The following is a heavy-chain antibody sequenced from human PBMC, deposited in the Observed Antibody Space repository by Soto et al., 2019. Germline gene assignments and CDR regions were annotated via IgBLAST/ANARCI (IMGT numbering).Heavy chain of an antibody. CDR2: ISAYNGNT. Sequence: ASVKVSCKASGFSFTSYGINWVRQAPGQGLEWMGWISAYNGNTNYAQKLQGRVTMTTDTSTSTAYMELRSLRSDDTAVYYCARDQSMVRGVTAGYWGQGTLVTVSS. CDR1: GFSFTSYG. V-gene: IGHV1-18*01. J-gene: IGHJ4*02. CDR3: ARDQSMVRGVTAGY. D-gene: IGHD3-10*01.